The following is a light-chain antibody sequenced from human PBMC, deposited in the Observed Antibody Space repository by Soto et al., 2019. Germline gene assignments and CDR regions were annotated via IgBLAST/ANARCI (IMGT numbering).Light chain of an antibody. J-gene: IGKJ3*01. V-gene: IGKV3-11*01. CDR2: DAS. CDR1: QSVSTF. CDR3: QQGSNGPFT. Sequence: EIVLTQSPATLSLSPGERATLSCRASQSVSTFLAWYQQKPGQPPRLLIYDASNRATGIPARFSGSGSGTDFTLTISSLEPEDFAVYYCQQGSNGPFTFGPGTKVDIK.